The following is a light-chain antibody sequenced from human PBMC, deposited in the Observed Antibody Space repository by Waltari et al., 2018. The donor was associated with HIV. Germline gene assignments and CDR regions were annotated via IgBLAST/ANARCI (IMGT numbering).Light chain of an antibody. CDR3: SSYRSSSTPLWV. J-gene: IGLJ3*02. V-gene: IGLV2-14*01. CDR1: SSDVGSYNY. Sequence: QSALTQPASVSGSPGPSIPISCTGTSSDVGSYNYVSWYQQHPDKAPKLMIYEVSNRPSGVSNRFSGSKSDNTASLTISGLQAEDEADYYCSSYRSSSTPLWVFGGGTKLTVL. CDR2: EVS.